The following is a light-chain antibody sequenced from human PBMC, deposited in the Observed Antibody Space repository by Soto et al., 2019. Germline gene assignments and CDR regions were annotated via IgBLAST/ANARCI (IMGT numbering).Light chain of an antibody. CDR2: TSS. CDR3: QQSYSTPWT. CDR1: QSVAKY. J-gene: IGKJ1*01. Sequence: DIQMTQSPSSLSASVGDRVTITCRATQSVAKYVNWYQQKPGQAPNLLIYTSSNLQSGVPSRFTGSGFATDFTLTISSLQPEDFASYYCQQSYSTPWTFSQGTKVDIK. V-gene: IGKV1-39*01.